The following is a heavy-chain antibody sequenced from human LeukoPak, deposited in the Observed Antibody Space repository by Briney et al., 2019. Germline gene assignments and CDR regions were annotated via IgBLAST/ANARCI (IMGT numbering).Heavy chain of an antibody. D-gene: IGHD1-26*01. CDR2: ISSSSSYI. CDR1: GFTFSSYS. Sequence: PGGSLRLSCAASGFTFSSYSMNWVRQAPGKGLEWVSSISSSSSYIYYADSVKGRFTISRDNPKNTLYLQVNSLRAEDTAVYYCAKGVVGASSAAAAGYFENWGQGTLVTVSS. V-gene: IGHV3-21*04. CDR3: AKGVVGASSAAAAGYFEN. J-gene: IGHJ4*02.